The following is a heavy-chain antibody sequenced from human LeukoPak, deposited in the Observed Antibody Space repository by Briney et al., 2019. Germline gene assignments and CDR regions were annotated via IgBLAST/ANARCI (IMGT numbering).Heavy chain of an antibody. Sequence: VASVKDSCKASGFTFTISAVQWVRPARGHSGEWIGWIVVGSGNTNYAQKFQEGDTITREIITRTAYMELSRLRSAETAVYYCAAVRSSYYGSGSSSYFDYWGQGTLVTVSS. J-gene: IGHJ4*02. CDR1: GFTFTISA. CDR3: AAVRSSYYGSGSSSYFDY. CDR2: IVVGSGNT. V-gene: IGHV1-58*01. D-gene: IGHD3-10*01.